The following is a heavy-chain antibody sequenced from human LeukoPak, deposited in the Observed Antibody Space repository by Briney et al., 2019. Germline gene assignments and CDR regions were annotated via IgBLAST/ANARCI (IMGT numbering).Heavy chain of an antibody. Sequence: SETLSLTCTVSGGSISSSSYYWGWIRQPPGKGLEWIGSIYYSGSTYYNPSLKSRVTISVDTSKNQFSLKLSSVTAADTAVYYCARGGGVGATSGYAFDIWGQGTMVTVSS. CDR3: ARGGGVGATSGYAFDI. CDR1: GGSISSSSYY. CDR2: IYYSGST. J-gene: IGHJ3*02. V-gene: IGHV4-39*07. D-gene: IGHD1-26*01.